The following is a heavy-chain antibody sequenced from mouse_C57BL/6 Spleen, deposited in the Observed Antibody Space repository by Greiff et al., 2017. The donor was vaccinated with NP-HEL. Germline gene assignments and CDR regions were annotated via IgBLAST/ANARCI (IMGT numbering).Heavy chain of an antibody. V-gene: IGHV5-6*01. Sequence: EVQVVESGGDLVKPGGSLKLSCAASGFTFSSYGMSWVRQPPDKRLEWVATISSGGSYTYYPDSVKGRFTISSDNAKNALYRLMSSLKSEDTAMYYCSRHDDGFAYWGQGTLVTVSA. CDR1: GFTFSSYG. CDR2: ISSGGSYT. D-gene: IGHD2-3*01. CDR3: SRHDDGFAY. J-gene: IGHJ3*01.